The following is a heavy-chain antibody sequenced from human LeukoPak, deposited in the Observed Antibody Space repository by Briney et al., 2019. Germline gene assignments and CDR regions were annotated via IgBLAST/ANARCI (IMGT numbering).Heavy chain of an antibody. CDR1: GYTLNKFG. J-gene: IGHJ4*02. Sequence: ASVKVSCKASGYTLNKFGMSWVRQAPGQGLEWLGWINTYNGNTKLGEKFQGRVTMTTDTSTSTVYMELTSLRTDDAAVYFRARDTLQHLKRFDYWGQGTLVTVSS. V-gene: IGHV1-18*01. CDR2: INTYNGNT. CDR3: ARDTLQHLKRFDY. D-gene: IGHD6-13*01.